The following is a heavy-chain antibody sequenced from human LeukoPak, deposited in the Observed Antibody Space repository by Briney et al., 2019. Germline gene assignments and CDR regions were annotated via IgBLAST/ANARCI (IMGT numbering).Heavy chain of an antibody. CDR1: GGSISSYY. Sequence: SETLSLTCTASGGSISSYYWSWIRQPPGKGLEWIGYIYYSESTNYSPSLKSRVTISVDTSKNQFSLKLSSVTAADTAVYYCARGYSYGYGFDYWGQGTLVTVSS. CDR2: IYYSEST. CDR3: ARGYSYGYGFDY. J-gene: IGHJ4*02. D-gene: IGHD5-18*01. V-gene: IGHV4-59*08.